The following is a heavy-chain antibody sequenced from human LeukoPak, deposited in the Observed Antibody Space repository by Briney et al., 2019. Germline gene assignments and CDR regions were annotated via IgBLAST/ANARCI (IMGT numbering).Heavy chain of an antibody. CDR1: GFTFSSYG. D-gene: IGHD3/OR15-3a*01. CDR3: ARDWTDYFDY. Sequence: GGSLRLSCAASGFTFSSYGMHWVRQAPGKGLEWVAVISYDGSKKYYADSVKGRFTISRDNSKNTLYVQMNSLRAEDTAVYYCARDWTDYFDYWGQGTLVTVSS. CDR2: ISYDGSKK. V-gene: IGHV3-30*03. J-gene: IGHJ4*02.